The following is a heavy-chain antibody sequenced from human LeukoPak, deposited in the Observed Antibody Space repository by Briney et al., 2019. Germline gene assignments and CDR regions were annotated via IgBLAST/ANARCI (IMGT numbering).Heavy chain of an antibody. Sequence: ASVKVSCRASGFRFTGYYMHWVRQAPGQGLEWMGRINPNSGGTNYAQRFQGRVTMTRDTSISTAYMELSRLRPDDTAIYYCARTRAYASGSYFHFEYWGQGTLVTVSS. D-gene: IGHD3-10*01. CDR1: GFRFTGYY. V-gene: IGHV1-2*06. CDR3: ARTRAYASGSYFHFEY. CDR2: INPNSGGT. J-gene: IGHJ4*02.